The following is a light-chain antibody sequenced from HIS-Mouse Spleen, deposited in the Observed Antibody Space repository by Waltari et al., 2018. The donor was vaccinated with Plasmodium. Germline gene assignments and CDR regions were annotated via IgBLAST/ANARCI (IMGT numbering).Light chain of an antibody. CDR1: QTISSY. CDR2: AAS. CDR3: QQSYSTWT. Sequence: DIQMTQSPSSLSASVGDRFTITCRASQTISSYLNWYQQKPGKAPNLLIYAASSLQSGVPSRFSGSGSGTDFTLTISSLQPEDFATYYCQQSYSTWTFGQGTKVEIK. J-gene: IGKJ1*01. V-gene: IGKV1-39*01.